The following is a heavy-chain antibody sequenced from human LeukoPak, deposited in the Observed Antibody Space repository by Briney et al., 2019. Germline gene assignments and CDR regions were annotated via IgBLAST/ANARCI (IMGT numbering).Heavy chain of an antibody. D-gene: IGHD6-19*01. CDR2: IIPIFGTA. Sequence: GASVKVSCKASGGTFSSYAISWVRQAPGQGLEWMGGIIPIFGTANYAQKFQGRVTITTDESTSTAYMGLSSLRSEDTAVYYCARDRTSSGWYGTQSDYFDYWGQGTLVTVSS. CDR1: GGTFSSYA. J-gene: IGHJ4*02. CDR3: ARDRTSSGWYGTQSDYFDY. V-gene: IGHV1-69*05.